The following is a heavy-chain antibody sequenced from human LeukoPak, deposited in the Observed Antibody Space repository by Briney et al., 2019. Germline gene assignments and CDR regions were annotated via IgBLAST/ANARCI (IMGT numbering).Heavy chain of an antibody. CDR1: GFIFSKYA. J-gene: IGHJ4*02. D-gene: IGHD3-16*01. V-gene: IGHV3-30-3*01. CDR2: ISNDGSSK. CDR3: ARVGVAVPTIMDYFDY. Sequence: GGSLRLSCAASGFIFSKYAMQWVRQAPGKGLEWVAVISNDGSSKYYADSVKGRFTISRDNSKNTLYLQVNSLRIGDTAVYYCARVGVAVPTIMDYFDYWGQGTRVTVSS.